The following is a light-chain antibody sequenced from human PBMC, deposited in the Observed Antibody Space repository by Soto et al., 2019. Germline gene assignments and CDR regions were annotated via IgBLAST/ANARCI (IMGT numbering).Light chain of an antibody. CDR2: AAS. Sequence: IQMTQSPSTLSASVVDRVTITFRASQGIRNDLGWYQQKPGKAPKLLIYAASSLQSGVPSRFSGSGSGTDFTLTISSLQPEDFATYYCLQDYNYPLTFGGGTKVDIK. V-gene: IGKV1-6*01. CDR1: QGIRND. CDR3: LQDYNYPLT. J-gene: IGKJ4*01.